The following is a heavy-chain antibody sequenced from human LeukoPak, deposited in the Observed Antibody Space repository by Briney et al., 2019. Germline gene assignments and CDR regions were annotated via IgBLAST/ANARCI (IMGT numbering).Heavy chain of an antibody. J-gene: IGHJ2*01. CDR3: ARGLSMIVVVVHDWYFDL. CDR2: IYYSRST. V-gene: IGHV4-39*01. CDR1: GGSISSSSYY. D-gene: IGHD3-22*01. Sequence: SETLSLTCAVSGGSISSSSYYWGWIRQPPGKGLEWIGNIYYSRSTHYSPSLKSRVTISIDTSKNQFSLKLSSVTAADTAVYYCARGLSMIVVVVHDWYFDLWGRGTLVTVSS.